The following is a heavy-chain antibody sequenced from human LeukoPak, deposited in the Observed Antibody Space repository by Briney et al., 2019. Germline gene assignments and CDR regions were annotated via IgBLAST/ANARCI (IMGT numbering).Heavy chain of an antibody. CDR1: GGTFNSYA. V-gene: IGHV1-69*13. J-gene: IGHJ1*01. CDR2: IIPIFGTA. Sequence: ASVKVSCTASGGTFNSYAISWVRQAPGQGLEWMGGIIPIFGTANYAQKFQGRVTITADESTSTAYMELSSLRSEDTAVYYCARVIQLPNEYFQHWGQGTLVTVSS. CDR3: ARVIQLPNEYFQH. D-gene: IGHD2-2*01.